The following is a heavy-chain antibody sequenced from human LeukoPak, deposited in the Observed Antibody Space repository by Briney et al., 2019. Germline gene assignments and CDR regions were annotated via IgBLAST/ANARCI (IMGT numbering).Heavy chain of an antibody. D-gene: IGHD3-22*01. V-gene: IGHV1-69*13. J-gene: IGHJ4*02. CDR2: IIPIFGTA. Sequence: WASVKVSCKASGGTFSSYAISWVRQAPGQGLEWMGGIIPIFGTANYAQKFQGRVTITADESTSTAYMELSSLRSEDTAVYYCARGVPRGYYYDSSGYYNDYWGQGTLVTVSS. CDR3: ARGVPRGYYYDSSGYYNDY. CDR1: GGTFSSYA.